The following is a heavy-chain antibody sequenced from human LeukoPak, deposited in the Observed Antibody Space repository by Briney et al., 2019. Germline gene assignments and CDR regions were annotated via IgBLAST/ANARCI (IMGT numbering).Heavy chain of an antibody. Sequence: SEPLSLTCTVSGGSITEYYWSWIRQPPGKGLEWIGYIFYTGNTNYNPSLKSRVTISVDASKNQFSLQLSSVTAADTAVYYCARVFRRDGYFDYWGQGTLVTVSS. CDR2: IFYTGNT. CDR1: GGSITEYY. J-gene: IGHJ4*02. D-gene: IGHD5-24*01. CDR3: ARVFRRDGYFDY. V-gene: IGHV4-59*01.